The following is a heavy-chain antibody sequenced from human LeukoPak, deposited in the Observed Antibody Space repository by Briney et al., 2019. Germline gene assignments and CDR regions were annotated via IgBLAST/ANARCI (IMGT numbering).Heavy chain of an antibody. CDR2: INHSGST. CDR3: ARGGGYSYASRRYYFDY. V-gene: IGHV4-34*01. CDR1: GGSFSGYY. J-gene: IGHJ4*02. D-gene: IGHD5-18*01. Sequence: SETLSLTCAVYGGSFSGYYPSWIRQPPGKGVEWMGEINHSGSTNNNPSVKSRVTISVDTSKNQFSLKLSSVTAADTAVYYCARGGGYSYASRRYYFDYGGQGTLVTVSS.